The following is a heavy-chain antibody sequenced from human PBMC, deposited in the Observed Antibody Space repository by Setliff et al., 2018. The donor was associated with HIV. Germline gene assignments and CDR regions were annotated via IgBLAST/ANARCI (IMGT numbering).Heavy chain of an antibody. V-gene: IGHV4-31*01. D-gene: IGHD6-19*01. CDR2: IHYTGTT. CDR3: AREDIAVASAFDI. Sequence: KPSETLSLTCTVSGGSISSSSYYWNWFRQYPGKGLEWIGYIHYTGTTNQNPSLRSLITISLDTSKNQFSLKLSSVTAADTAVYYCAREDIAVASAFDIWGQGTMVTVSS. CDR1: GGSISSSSYY. J-gene: IGHJ3*02.